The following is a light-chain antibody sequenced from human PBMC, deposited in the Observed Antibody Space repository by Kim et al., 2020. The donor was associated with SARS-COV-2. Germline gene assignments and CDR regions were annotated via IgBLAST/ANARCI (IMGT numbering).Light chain of an antibody. CDR1: SLRTYY. CDR3: NSRDNNDNVL. V-gene: IGLV3-19*01. Sequence: VALGQTVRITCQGDSLRTYYTTWFQQKPGQAPIVVFYGKNNRPSGIPDRFSGSSSGNIASLTITATQAGDEADYYCNSRDNNDNVLFGGGTQLTVL. J-gene: IGLJ2*01. CDR2: GKN.